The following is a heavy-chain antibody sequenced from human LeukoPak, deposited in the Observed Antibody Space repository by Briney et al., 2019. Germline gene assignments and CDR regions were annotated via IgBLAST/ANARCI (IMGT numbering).Heavy chain of an antibody. J-gene: IGHJ3*02. CDR2: TSGSGGST. CDR3: AKVRAMLDAFDI. Sequence: GGSLRLSCAASGFTFSSYAMSWVRQAPGKGLEWVSATSGSGGSTYYADSVRGRFTISRDNSKNTLYLQMNSLRAEDTAVYYCAKVRAMLDAFDIWGQGTMVTVSS. CDR1: GFTFSSYA. V-gene: IGHV3-23*01. D-gene: IGHD3-16*01.